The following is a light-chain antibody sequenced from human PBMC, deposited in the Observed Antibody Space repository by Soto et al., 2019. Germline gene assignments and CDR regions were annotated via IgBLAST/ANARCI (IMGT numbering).Light chain of an antibody. Sequence: QSVLTQPPSASGTPGQRVTISCSGSSSNVGSNTVNWYQQLPGTAPKLLIYSNNQRPSGVPDRFSGSKSGTSASLAISGLRSEDEADYCCAAWDDSLNVVVFGGGTKLTVL. CDR1: SSNVGSNT. V-gene: IGLV1-44*01. CDR3: AAWDDSLNVVV. CDR2: SNN. J-gene: IGLJ2*01.